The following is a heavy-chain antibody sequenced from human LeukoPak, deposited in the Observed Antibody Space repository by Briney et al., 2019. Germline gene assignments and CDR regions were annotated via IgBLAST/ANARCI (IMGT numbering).Heavy chain of an antibody. CDR2: ISYDGSNK. CDR3: ARDHPYTSSSGVFDY. Sequence: GGSLRLSCAASGFTFSSYAMHWVRQAPGKGLEWVAVISYDGSNKYFADSVKGRFTISRDNSKNTLYLQMNSLRAGDTAVYYCARDHPYTSSSGVFDYWGQGTLVTVSS. D-gene: IGHD6-6*01. V-gene: IGHV3-30*04. CDR1: GFTFSSYA. J-gene: IGHJ4*02.